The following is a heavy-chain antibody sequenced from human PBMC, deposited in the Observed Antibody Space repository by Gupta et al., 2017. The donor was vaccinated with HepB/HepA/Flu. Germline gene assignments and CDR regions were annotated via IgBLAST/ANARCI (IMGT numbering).Heavy chain of an antibody. V-gene: IGHV3-23*01. CDR3: AWKYYYYMAV. Sequence: EVQVLESGGDLVQPGGSLRLSCAASGFPFSSADMAWARQGPGRGREWVSVISGDGFATYYADSVKGRFTISRDNSKNTLYLQMNRLRVEDTAVYYCAWKYYYYMAVWGKGTTVAVSS. D-gene: IGHD1-1*01. CDR2: ISGDGFAT. J-gene: IGHJ6*03. CDR1: GFPFSSAD.